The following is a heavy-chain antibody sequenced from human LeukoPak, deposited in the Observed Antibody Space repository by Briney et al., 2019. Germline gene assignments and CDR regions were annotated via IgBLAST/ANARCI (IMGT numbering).Heavy chain of an antibody. V-gene: IGHV3-33*06. CDR3: AKEYEIFVGAFDI. D-gene: IGHD3-9*01. Sequence: PGGSLRLSCLSSGFTLRNYGMHWVRQAPGKGLEWVAVLWKDGSNNFYADSVKGRFRFSRDNSKDMLYLQMNSLRAEDTAVYYCAKEYEIFVGAFDIWGQGTMVTVSS. CDR2: LWKDGSNN. J-gene: IGHJ3*02. CDR1: GFTLRNYG.